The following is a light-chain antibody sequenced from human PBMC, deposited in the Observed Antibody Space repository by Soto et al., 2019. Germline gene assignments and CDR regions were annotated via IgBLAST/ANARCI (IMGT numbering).Light chain of an antibody. J-gene: IGKJ1*01. Sequence: DIQMTQSPSSLSASLGDTVTITCRASQAIRNDLGWYQQKPGKAPKRLISGASSLESGVPSRFSGSRSGTEFSLTIRGLQTEDFATSYCVQHNTYPWTFGQGTKVEIE. CDR1: QAIRND. CDR2: GAS. CDR3: VQHNTYPWT. V-gene: IGKV1-17*01.